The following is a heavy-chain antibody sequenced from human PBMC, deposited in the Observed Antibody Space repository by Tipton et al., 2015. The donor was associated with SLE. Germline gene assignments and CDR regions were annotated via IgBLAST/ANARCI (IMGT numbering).Heavy chain of an antibody. CDR1: GGSINSSGYH. Sequence: TLSLTCTVSGGSINSSGYHWDWIRQPPGKRLEWIASIYYTGSTYYNPSLKSRVTIFVDSSENQFSLKLTSVTAADTAVYYCTRGDSTGLDVFAIWGQGTMVTVSS. V-gene: IGHV4-39*01. CDR2: IYYTGST. J-gene: IGHJ3*02. D-gene: IGHD2-8*02. CDR3: TRGDSTGLDVFAI.